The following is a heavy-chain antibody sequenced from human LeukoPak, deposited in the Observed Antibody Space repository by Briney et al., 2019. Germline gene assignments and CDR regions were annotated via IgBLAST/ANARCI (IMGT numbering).Heavy chain of an antibody. J-gene: IGHJ5*02. CDR2: ISSSSGTI. CDR1: GFTFSSYS. Sequence: PGGSLRLSCAASGFTFSSYSMNWVRQAPGKGLEWISYISSSSGTIYYEDSVKGRFTISRDNAKNSLYLQMNSLRAEDTAVYYCASVGNWNNWFDPWGQGTLVTVSS. CDR3: ASVGNWNNWFDP. V-gene: IGHV3-48*01. D-gene: IGHD1-1*01.